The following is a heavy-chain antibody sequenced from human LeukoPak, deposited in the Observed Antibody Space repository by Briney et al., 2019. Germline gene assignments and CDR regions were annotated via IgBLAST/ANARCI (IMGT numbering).Heavy chain of an antibody. D-gene: IGHD3/OR15-3a*01. Sequence: GGSLRLSCAASGFTFSSYAMSWVRQAPGKGLEWVSAISGSGGSTYYADSVKGRFTISRDNSKNTLYLQMNSLRAEDTALYHCARGLTHYYYYYGMDVWGQGTTVTVSS. V-gene: IGHV3-23*01. CDR3: ARGLTHYYYYYGMDV. J-gene: IGHJ6*02. CDR2: ISGSGGST. CDR1: GFTFSSYA.